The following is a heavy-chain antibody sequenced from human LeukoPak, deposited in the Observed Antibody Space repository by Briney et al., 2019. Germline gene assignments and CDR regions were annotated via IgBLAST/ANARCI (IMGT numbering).Heavy chain of an antibody. CDR1: GFTFSSYG. CDR3: ARGGSGSWYGMDV. J-gene: IGHJ6*02. D-gene: IGHD6-13*01. Sequence: GGSLRLSCAASGFTFSSYGMHWVRQAPGKGLEWVAGIWYDGSGKSYADSAKGRFTISRDDSKNTLYLHMNSLRAEDTAVYYCARGGSGSWYGMDVWGQGTMVTVAS. CDR2: IWYDGSGK. V-gene: IGHV3-33*01.